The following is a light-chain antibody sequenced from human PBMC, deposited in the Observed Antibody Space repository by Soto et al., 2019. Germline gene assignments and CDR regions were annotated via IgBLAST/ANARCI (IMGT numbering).Light chain of an antibody. Sequence: QSALTQPASVSGSPGQSITISCNGTSSDVGGYNYVSWYQQHPGKAPKLMIYDVSNRPSGVSNRFSGSKSGNTASLTISGLQAEDEADYYCSSYTSSSTLVVFGGGTKLTVL. CDR2: DVS. CDR3: SSYTSSSTLVV. J-gene: IGLJ2*01. CDR1: SSDVGGYNY. V-gene: IGLV2-14*01.